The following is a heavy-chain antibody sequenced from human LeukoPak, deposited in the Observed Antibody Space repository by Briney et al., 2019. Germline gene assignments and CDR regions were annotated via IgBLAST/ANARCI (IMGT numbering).Heavy chain of an antibody. CDR3: AKQPVTSYDILTGYYRYYFDY. CDR1: GFTFSSYA. D-gene: IGHD3-9*01. CDR2: ISGSGGST. V-gene: IGHV3-23*01. Sequence: GGSLRLSCAASGFTFSSYAMSWVRQAPGKGLEWVSAISGSGGSTYYADSVKGRFTISRDNSKNTLYLQMNSLRAEDTAVYYCAKQPVTSYDILTGYYRYYFDYWGQGTLATVSS. J-gene: IGHJ4*02.